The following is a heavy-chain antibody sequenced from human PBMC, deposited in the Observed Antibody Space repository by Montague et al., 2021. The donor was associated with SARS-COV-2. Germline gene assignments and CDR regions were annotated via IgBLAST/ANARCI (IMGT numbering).Heavy chain of an antibody. V-gene: IGHV4-59*08. J-gene: IGHJ4*02. CDR2: IYFSGAA. CDR1: AGAIDNHY. Sequence: SETLSLTCTVSAGAIDNHYWSWIRQPPGKELEWIGYIYFSGAASYNPSLKSRVTISVDTSRNQFSLQLTSVTAADTAVYYCARRPSSGWSSDSWGQGTQVSVSS. CDR3: ARRPSSGWSSDS. D-gene: IGHD6-19*01.